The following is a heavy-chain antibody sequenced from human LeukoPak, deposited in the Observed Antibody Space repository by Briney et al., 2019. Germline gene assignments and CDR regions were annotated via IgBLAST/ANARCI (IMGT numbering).Heavy chain of an antibody. Sequence: ASVKDSCKASGYTFTSYGISWVRQAPGQGLEWMGWISAYNGNTNYAQKLQGRVTMTTDTSTSTAYMELRSLRSEDTAVYYCARDTGWNYYDSSGYYGPTYWGQGTLVTVSS. V-gene: IGHV1-18*01. CDR1: GYTFTSYG. D-gene: IGHD3-22*01. J-gene: IGHJ4*02. CDR3: ARDTGWNYYDSSGYYGPTY. CDR2: ISAYNGNT.